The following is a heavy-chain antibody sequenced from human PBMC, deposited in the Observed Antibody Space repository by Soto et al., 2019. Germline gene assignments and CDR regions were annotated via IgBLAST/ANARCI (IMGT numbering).Heavy chain of an antibody. Sequence: QVHLVESGGGVVQPGRSLRLSCAASGFTFSSYAMHWVRQAPGKGLEWVALISFDGKKKYYADSVKGRFTVSRDNSENTLYLQMNTLRAEDTAMFYCAREEEYSGSSDYYGMDVWGQGTTVTVSS. D-gene: IGHD5-12*01. V-gene: IGHV3-30*04. CDR1: GFTFSSYA. CDR2: ISFDGKKK. CDR3: AREEEYSGSSDYYGMDV. J-gene: IGHJ6*02.